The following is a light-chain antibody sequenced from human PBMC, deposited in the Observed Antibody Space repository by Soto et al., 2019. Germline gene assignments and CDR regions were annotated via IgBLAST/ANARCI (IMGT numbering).Light chain of an antibody. J-gene: IGKJ1*01. Sequence: EIVLTQSPGTLSLSPGERATLSCRASHTISSSYLAWYQQKPGQAPRLLMYGISRRGTGIPDRFSGSGSGTDFTFTITRLEPEDFAVYYCQQYVTSSPRTFEQGTVVETK. V-gene: IGKV3-20*01. CDR1: HTISSSY. CDR3: QQYVTSSPRT. CDR2: GIS.